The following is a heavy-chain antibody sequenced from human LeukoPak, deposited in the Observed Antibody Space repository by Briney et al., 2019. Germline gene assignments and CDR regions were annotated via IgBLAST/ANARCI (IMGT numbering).Heavy chain of an antibody. CDR3: ASPQGITMVRGDLDY. D-gene: IGHD3-10*01. J-gene: IGHJ4*02. CDR2: INAGNGNT. Sequence: GASVKVSCKASGYTFTSYAMHWVRQAPGQRLEWMGWINAGNGNTKYSQKFQGRVTITRDTSASTAYMELSSLRSEDTAVYYCASPQGITMVRGDLDYWGQGTLVTVSS. V-gene: IGHV1-3*01. CDR1: GYTFTSYA.